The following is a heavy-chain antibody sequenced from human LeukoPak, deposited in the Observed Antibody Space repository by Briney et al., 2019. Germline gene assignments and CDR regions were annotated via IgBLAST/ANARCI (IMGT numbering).Heavy chain of an antibody. V-gene: IGHV1-69*13. J-gene: IGHJ4*02. CDR2: IIPIFGTA. CDR3: ARYNEWLAHAFDY. Sequence: ASVKVSCKASGGTFSSYAISWVRQVPGQGLEWMGGIIPIFGTANYAQKFQGRVTITADESTSTAYMELSSLRSEDTAVYYCARYNEWLAHAFDYWGQGTLVTVSS. D-gene: IGHD6-19*01. CDR1: GGTFSSYA.